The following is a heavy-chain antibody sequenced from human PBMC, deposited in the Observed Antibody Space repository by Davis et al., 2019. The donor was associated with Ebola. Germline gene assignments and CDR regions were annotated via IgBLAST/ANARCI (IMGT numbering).Heavy chain of an antibody. D-gene: IGHD4-17*01. CDR2: ISAPSGNT. Sequence: AASVKVSCKASGYAFSNYGISWVRQAPGQGLEWMGWISAPSGNTTYAQRFQGRVTMTTDASTSTAYMELRSLRSEDTAVYYCTSLLWDFYGDYVGLNYWGQGTLVTVSS. CDR3: TSLLWDFYGDYVGLNY. V-gene: IGHV1-18*01. J-gene: IGHJ4*02. CDR1: GYAFSNYG.